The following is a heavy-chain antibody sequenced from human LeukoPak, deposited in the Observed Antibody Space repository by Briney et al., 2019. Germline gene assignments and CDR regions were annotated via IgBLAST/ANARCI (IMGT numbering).Heavy chain of an antibody. V-gene: IGHV4-34*01. CDR2: INHSGST. D-gene: IGHD2-2*01. J-gene: IGHJ4*02. CDR1: GGSFSGYY. CDR3: ARGHVPAANFDY. Sequence: SETLSLTCAVYGGSFSGYYWSWIRQPPGKGLEWIGEINHSGSTNYNPSLKSRVTISVDTSKKQLSLKLSSVTAADTAVYYCARGHVPAANFDYWGQGTLVTVSS.